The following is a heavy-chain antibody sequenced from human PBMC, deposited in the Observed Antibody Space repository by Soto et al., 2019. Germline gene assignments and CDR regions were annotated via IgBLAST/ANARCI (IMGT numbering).Heavy chain of an antibody. D-gene: IGHD1-1*01. CDR3: ARLQLVQKVIDY. V-gene: IGHV4-59*01. CDR1: GDSISTYY. CDR2: IFYSGGT. Sequence: SETLSLTCTVSGDSISTYYWSWIRQPPGKGLQWIGHIFYSGGTAYNPSLKSRVTISLDMSKKQISLKLSSVTTADTATYFCARLQLVQKVIDYWGQGTLVTVSS. J-gene: IGHJ4*02.